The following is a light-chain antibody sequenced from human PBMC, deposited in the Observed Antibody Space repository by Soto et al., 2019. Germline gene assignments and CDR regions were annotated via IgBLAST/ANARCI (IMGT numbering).Light chain of an antibody. J-gene: IGKJ2*01. CDR2: RAS. V-gene: IGKV3-15*01. CDR3: QQSYSTPYT. Sequence: EIVMTQSPATLSVSPGGRATLSCRASQSVSSYLAWYQQRPGQPPRLLIYRASTRATGIPARFSGSGSGTEFTLTISSLQPEDFATYYCQQSYSTPYTFGQGTKLEIK. CDR1: QSVSSY.